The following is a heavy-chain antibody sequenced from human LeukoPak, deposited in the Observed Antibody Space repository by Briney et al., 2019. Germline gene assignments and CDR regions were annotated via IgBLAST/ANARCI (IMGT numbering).Heavy chain of an antibody. CDR1: GFTFSDYY. J-gene: IGHJ3*02. CDR2: ISSSGSTI. V-gene: IGHV3-11*04. Sequence: SGGSLRLSCAASGFTFSDYYMSWIRQAPGKGLEWVSYISSSGSTIYYADSVKGRFTISRDNAKNSLYLQMNSLRAEDTAVYYCARDGGRAGFWSGYYRTHDAFDIWGQGTMVTVSS. D-gene: IGHD3-3*01. CDR3: ARDGGRAGFWSGYYRTHDAFDI.